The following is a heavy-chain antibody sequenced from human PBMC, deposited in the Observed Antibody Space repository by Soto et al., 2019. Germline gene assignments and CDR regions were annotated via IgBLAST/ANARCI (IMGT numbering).Heavy chain of an antibody. CDR2: ISYDGSNQ. V-gene: IGHV3-30*03. CDR3: ATAEVDY. CDR1: GFTFSSSG. Sequence: XESLRLSCAASGFTFSSSGMHWVRQAPGKGLEWVAVISYDGSNQYYAVSVKGRFTISRDNSKNTLYLQMNSLRAEDTAVYYCATAEVDYWGPGTLVTVSS. J-gene: IGHJ4*02.